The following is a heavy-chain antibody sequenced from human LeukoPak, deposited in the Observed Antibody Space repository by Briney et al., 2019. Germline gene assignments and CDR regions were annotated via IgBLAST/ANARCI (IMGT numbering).Heavy chain of an antibody. CDR3: ARSAGGSHADAFDI. J-gene: IGHJ3*02. CDR2: INPNSGGT. Sequence: GASVKVSCKASRYTFTGYYMHSVRQAPGQGVEWVGWINPNSGGTNYTQKFKGSVTMTRDTSISTAYMELSRLRSDYTAVYECARSAGGSHADAFDIWGQGTMVTVSS. V-gene: IGHV1-2*02. D-gene: IGHD1-26*01. CDR1: RYTFTGYY.